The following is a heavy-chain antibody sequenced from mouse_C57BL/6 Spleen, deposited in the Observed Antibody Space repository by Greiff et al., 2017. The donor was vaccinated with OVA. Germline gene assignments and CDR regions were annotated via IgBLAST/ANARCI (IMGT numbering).Heavy chain of an antibody. V-gene: IGHV5-4*01. J-gene: IGHJ3*01. CDR3: ARAPDFAY. CDR2: ISDGGSYT. Sequence: EVQRVESGGGLVKPGGSLKLSCAASGFTFSSYAMSWVRQTPEQRLEWVATISDGGSYTYYPDNVKGRFTISRDNAKNNLYLQMSHLKSEDTAMYYCARAPDFAYWGQGTLVTVSA. CDR1: GFTFSSYA.